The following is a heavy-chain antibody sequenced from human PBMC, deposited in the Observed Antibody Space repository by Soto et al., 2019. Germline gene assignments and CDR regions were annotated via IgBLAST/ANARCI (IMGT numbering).Heavy chain of an antibody. V-gene: IGHV1-2*04. J-gene: IGHJ6*03. CDR2: INPNGGVT. D-gene: IGHD5-12*01. CDR1: GDSFNDYY. CDR3: ARESGGATATLDYYYFYMDV. Sequence: ASVKVSCKSSGDSFNDYYIHWVRQAPGQGFEWMGWINPNGGVTKYAQKFQGWVSMTRDTSIRTVYMQLSRLSTEDTAVYYCARESGGATATLDYYYFYMDVWGTGTTVTVSS.